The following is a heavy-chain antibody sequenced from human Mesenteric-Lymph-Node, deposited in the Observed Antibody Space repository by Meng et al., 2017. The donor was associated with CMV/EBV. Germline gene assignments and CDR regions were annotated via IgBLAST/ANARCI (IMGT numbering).Heavy chain of an antibody. D-gene: IGHD3-10*01. CDR1: GGSFSGYY. J-gene: IGHJ2*01. Sequence: YGGSFSGYYGSWIRQPPGKGLEWIGEINHSGSTNYNPSLKSRVTISVDTSKNQFSLKLSSVTAADTAVYYCARTPERLWFGGFWYFDLWGRGTLVTVSS. V-gene: IGHV4-34*01. CDR3: ARTPERLWFGGFWYFDL. CDR2: INHSGST.